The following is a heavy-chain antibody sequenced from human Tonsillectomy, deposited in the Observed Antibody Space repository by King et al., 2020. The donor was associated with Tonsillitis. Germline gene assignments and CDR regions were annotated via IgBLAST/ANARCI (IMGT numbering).Heavy chain of an antibody. CDR3: AKDRAAGFIDS. J-gene: IGHJ4*02. D-gene: IGHD6-13*01. V-gene: IGHV3-30*02. Sequence: VQLVESGGGVVQPGGSLRLSCVASGFIFSNYGMHWVRQAPGKGLEWVTFTHYDGTNEYYADSVKGRFTISRDNSKNTLYLQMNNLRADDTAVYYCAKDRAAGFIDSWGQGTLVTVSS. CDR1: GFIFSNYG. CDR2: THYDGTNE.